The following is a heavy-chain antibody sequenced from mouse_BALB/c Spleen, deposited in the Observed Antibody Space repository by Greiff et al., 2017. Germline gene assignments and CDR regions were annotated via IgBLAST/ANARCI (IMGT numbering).Heavy chain of an antibody. Sequence: EVKLMESGPELVKPGASVKVSCKASGYAFTSYNMYWVKQSHGKSLEWIGYIDPYNGGTSYNQKFKGKATLTVDKSSSTAYMHLNSLTSEDSAVYYCARRGYGNYHYAMDYWGQGTSVTVSS. J-gene: IGHJ4*01. V-gene: IGHV1S135*01. CDR1: GYAFTSYN. D-gene: IGHD2-10*02. CDR2: IDPYNGGT. CDR3: ARRGYGNYHYAMDY.